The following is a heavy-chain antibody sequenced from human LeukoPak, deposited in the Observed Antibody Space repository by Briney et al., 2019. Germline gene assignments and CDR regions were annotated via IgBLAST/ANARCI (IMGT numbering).Heavy chain of an antibody. CDR2: IIPILGIA. V-gene: IGHV1-69*04. CDR3: ASGNNWNDEGPDY. CDR1: GGTFSSYA. Sequence: VKVSFKASGGTFSSYAISWVRQAPGQGLEWMGRIIPILGIANYAQKFQGRVTITADKSTSTAYMELSSLRSEDTAVYYCASGNNWNDEGPDYWGQGTLVTVSS. J-gene: IGHJ4*02. D-gene: IGHD1-20*01.